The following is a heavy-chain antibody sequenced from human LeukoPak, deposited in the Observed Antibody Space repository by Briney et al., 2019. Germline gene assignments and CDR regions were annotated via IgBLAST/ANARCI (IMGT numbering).Heavy chain of an antibody. D-gene: IGHD3-16*01. CDR3: AREYDGYALFHY. J-gene: IGHJ4*02. CDR1: GGSISSSSYY. V-gene: IGHV4-39*01. CDR2: IYYSGST. Sequence: SEILSLTCTVSGGSISSSSYYWGWIRQPPGKGLEWIGSIYYSGSTYYNPSLKSRVTISVDTSKNQFSLKLNSVTAADTAVFYCAREYDGYALFHYWGQGTLVTVSS.